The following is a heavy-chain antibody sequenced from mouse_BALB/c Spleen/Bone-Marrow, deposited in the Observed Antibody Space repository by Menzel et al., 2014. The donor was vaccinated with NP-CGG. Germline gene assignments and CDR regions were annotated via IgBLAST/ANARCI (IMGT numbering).Heavy chain of an antibody. CDR1: GYTFTSYW. D-gene: IGHD1-1*02. CDR2: INPSTGYT. Sequence: VQLQQSGAELANPGASVKMSCKASGYTFTSYWMHWVKQRPGQGLEWIGYINPSTGYTEYNQKFKDKATLTADKSSSTAYMQLSSLTSEDSAVYYCARGGFAGAWFAYWGQGTLVTVSA. CDR3: ARGGFAGAWFAY. V-gene: IGHV1-7*01. J-gene: IGHJ3*01.